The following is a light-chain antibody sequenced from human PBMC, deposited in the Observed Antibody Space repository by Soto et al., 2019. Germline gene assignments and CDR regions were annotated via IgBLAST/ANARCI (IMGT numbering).Light chain of an antibody. CDR3: QQYDNLPSFT. Sequence: DIQMTQSPSSLSASVGDRVTITCQASQDIINYLNWYQQKPGKAPKLLIYDASNLETGVPSRFSRSGSGTDFTVTISSLQPEDIATYYCQQYDNLPSFTFGPGTKVDI. CDR1: QDIINY. CDR2: DAS. J-gene: IGKJ3*01. V-gene: IGKV1-33*01.